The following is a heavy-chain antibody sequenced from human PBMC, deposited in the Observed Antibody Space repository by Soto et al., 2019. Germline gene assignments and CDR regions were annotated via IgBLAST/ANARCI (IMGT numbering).Heavy chain of an antibody. CDR3: ARGHYYASSGPFLEAFDI. V-gene: IGHV3-7*04. CDR1: GFTFSSYW. J-gene: IGHJ3*02. CDR2: IKQDGSEK. Sequence: GGSLRLACAASGFTFSSYWMSWVRQAPGKGLEWVANIKQDGSEKWYVDSVKGRFTMSRDNAKNSLYLQMNSLRAEDTAVYYCARGHYYASSGPFLEAFDIWGQGTMVTAS. D-gene: IGHD3-22*01.